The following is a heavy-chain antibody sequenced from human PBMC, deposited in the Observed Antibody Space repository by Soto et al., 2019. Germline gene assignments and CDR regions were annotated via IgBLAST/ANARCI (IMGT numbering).Heavy chain of an antibody. CDR3: ARAPMVRGVITVRAFDI. V-gene: IGHV4-59*01. D-gene: IGHD3-10*01. J-gene: IGHJ3*02. CDR2: IYYSGST. Sequence: SETLSLTCTVSGGSISSYYWSWIRQPPGKGLEWIGYIYYSGSTNYNPSLKSRVTISVDTSKNQFSLKLSSVTAADTAVYYCARAPMVRGVITVRAFDIWGQGTTVTVSS. CDR1: GGSISSYY.